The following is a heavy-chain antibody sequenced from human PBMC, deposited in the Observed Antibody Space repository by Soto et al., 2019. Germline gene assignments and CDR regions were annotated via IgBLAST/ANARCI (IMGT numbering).Heavy chain of an antibody. CDR1: GYTFTSYY. V-gene: IGHV1-46*01. Sequence: ASVKVPVRASGYTFTSYYLNWGRTAPGQGFEWRGIINPSGGSTSYAHKFQGRVTMTRDTSTSTVYMELSSPRSDDTAVDYCARAPIAASGTYFDYWGQGTLVTVSS. CDR3: ARAPIAASGTYFDY. CDR2: INPSGGST. J-gene: IGHJ4*01. D-gene: IGHD6-13*01.